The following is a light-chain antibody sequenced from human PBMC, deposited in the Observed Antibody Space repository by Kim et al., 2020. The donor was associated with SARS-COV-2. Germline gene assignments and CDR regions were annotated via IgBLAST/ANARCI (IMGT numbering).Light chain of an antibody. J-gene: IGLJ3*02. CDR2: ERN. V-gene: IGLV2-14*01. CDR3: SSYTSNSTWV. CDR1: SSDVGGDSW. Sequence: GQAVTIPCTGHSSDVGGDSWFPWYQQHPRKAPKLVIYERNTRPPGVSTRFSCSKSGNTASLTISGLQAEDETDYFCSSYTSNSTWVFGGGTQLTVL.